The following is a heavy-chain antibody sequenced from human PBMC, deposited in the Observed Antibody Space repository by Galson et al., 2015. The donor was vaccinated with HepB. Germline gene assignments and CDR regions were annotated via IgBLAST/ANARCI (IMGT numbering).Heavy chain of an antibody. CDR3: ASGVRGLAVWSGYTNLDYYYYGMDV. J-gene: IGHJ6*02. Sequence: SVKVSCKASGGTFSSYAISWVRQAPGQGLEWMGGIIPIFGTANYAQKFQGRVTITADESTSTAYMELSSLRSEDTAVYYCASGVRGLAVWSGYTNLDYYYYGMDVWGQGTTVTVSS. CDR2: IIPIFGTA. V-gene: IGHV1-69*13. D-gene: IGHD3-3*01. CDR1: GGTFSSYA.